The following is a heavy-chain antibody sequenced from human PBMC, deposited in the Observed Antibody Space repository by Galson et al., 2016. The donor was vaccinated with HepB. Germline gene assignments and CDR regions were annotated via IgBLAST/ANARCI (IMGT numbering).Heavy chain of an antibody. CDR3: ARSSSCSTINCFLPFDS. CDR1: GFTFSSHA. D-gene: IGHD2-2*01. CDR2: VSDDGTHT. J-gene: IGHJ4*02. Sequence: SLRLSCAASGFTFSSHAMHWVRQAPGKGLEWVAIVSDDGTHTDYADSVKGRFTISRDNFKNTLYLQMNSLRAEDTSMYYCARSSSCSTINCFLPFDSWGLGTLVTVS. V-gene: IGHV3-30-3*01.